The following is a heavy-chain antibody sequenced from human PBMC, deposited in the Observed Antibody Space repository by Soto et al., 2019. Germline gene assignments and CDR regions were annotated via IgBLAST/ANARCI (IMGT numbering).Heavy chain of an antibody. D-gene: IGHD6-13*01. CDR3: ARAAYLYSSNWSSTYYYYYGMDV. V-gene: IGHV4-4*02. J-gene: IGHJ6*02. CDR1: GGSISSSNW. CDR2: IYHSGST. Sequence: KSSETLSLTCAVSGGSISSSNWWSWVRQPPGKGLEWIGEIYHSGSTNYNPSLKSRVTISVDKSKNQFSLKLSSVTAADTAVYYCARAAYLYSSNWSSTYYYYYGMDVWGQGTTVTVSS.